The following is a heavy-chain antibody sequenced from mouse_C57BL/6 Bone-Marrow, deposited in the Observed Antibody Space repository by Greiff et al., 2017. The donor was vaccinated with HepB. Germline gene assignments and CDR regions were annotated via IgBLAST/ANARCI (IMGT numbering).Heavy chain of an antibody. CDR1: GFNIKNTY. Sequence: LVESVAELVRPGASVKLSCTASGFNIKNTYMHWVKQRPEQGLEWIGRIDPANGNTKYAPKFQGKATITADTSSNTAYLQLSSLTSEDTAIYYCARFHYDYDGFYAMDYWGQGTSVTVSS. D-gene: IGHD2-4*01. CDR3: ARFHYDYDGFYAMDY. J-gene: IGHJ4*01. CDR2: IDPANGNT. V-gene: IGHV14-3*01.